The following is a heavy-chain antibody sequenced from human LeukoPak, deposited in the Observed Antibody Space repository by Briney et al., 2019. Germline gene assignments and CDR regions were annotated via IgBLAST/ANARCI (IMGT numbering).Heavy chain of an antibody. CDR2: INSDGSST. J-gene: IGHJ4*02. CDR3: ARDERLLSFLK. D-gene: IGHD3-3*01. V-gene: IGHV3-74*01. CDR1: GFTFSSYW. Sequence: GGSLRLSCAASGFTFSSYWMHWVRQAPGKGLVWVSRINSDGSSTSYADSVKGRFTISRDNSKNTLYLQMNSLRAEDTAIYYCARDERLLSFLKWGQGTLVTVSS.